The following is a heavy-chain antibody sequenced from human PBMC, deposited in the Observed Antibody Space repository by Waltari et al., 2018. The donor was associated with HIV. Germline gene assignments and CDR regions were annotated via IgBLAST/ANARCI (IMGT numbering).Heavy chain of an antibody. CDR1: GGSISGGVYS. CDR3: ARDGADLMGDYYGMDV. V-gene: IGHV4-61*02. J-gene: IGHJ6*02. Sequence: QVQLQESGPRLVKPSQTLSLTCTVFGGSISGGVYSWTWIRQPAGKGLEWIGRVYYTENTLYNPSLRGRVTMSIDTSKNQFSLRARSVTAADAAVYYCARDGADLMGDYYGMDVWGPGTTVTVSS. CDR2: VYYTENT. D-gene: IGHD3-16*01.